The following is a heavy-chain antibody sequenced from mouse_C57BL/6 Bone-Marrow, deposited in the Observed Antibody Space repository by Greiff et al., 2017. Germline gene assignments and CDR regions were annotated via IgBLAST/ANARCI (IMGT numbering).Heavy chain of an antibody. V-gene: IGHV1-55*01. J-gene: IGHJ2*01. D-gene: IGHD4-1*01. CDR1: GYTFTSYW. CDR3: ARSVPLGRSFDY. Sequence: QVQLQQPGAELVKPGASVKMSCKASGYTFTSYWITWVKQRPGQGLEWIGDIYPTSGRTNYNEKFKSKAILTVDTSSNTAYMQLSILTSEDSAVFYCARSVPLGRSFDYWGQGTTLTVSS. CDR2: IYPTSGRT.